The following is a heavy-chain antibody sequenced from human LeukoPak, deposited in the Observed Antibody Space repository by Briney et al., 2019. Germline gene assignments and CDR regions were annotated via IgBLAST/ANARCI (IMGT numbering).Heavy chain of an antibody. V-gene: IGHV4-59*01. D-gene: IGHD3-22*01. J-gene: IGHJ1*01. CDR2: IYYSGST. Sequence: KPSETLSLTCTVSGGSISSYYWIWIRQPPGKGLEWIGYIYYSGSTNHNPSLKSRVTISVDTSKNQLSLKLSSVTAADTAVYYCARLKYYYDSSGYRAEYFQHWGQGTLVTASS. CDR1: GGSISSYY. CDR3: ARLKYYYDSSGYRAEYFQH.